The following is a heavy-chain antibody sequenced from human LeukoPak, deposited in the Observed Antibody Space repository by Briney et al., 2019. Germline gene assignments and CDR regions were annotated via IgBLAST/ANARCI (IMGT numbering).Heavy chain of an antibody. CDR1: GFTFSSYG. CDR2: ISYDGSNK. CDR3: AKDNDWNPLPGY. V-gene: IGHV3-30*18. D-gene: IGHD1-1*01. Sequence: GRSLRLSCAASGFTFSSYGMHWVRQAPGKGLEWVAVISYDGSNKYYADSVKGRFTISRDNSKNTLYLQMNSLRAEDTAVYYCAKDNDWNPLPGYWGQGTLVTVSS. J-gene: IGHJ4*02.